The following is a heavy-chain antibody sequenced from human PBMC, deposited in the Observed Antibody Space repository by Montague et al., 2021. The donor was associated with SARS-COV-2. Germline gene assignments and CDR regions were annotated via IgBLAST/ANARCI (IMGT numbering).Heavy chain of an antibody. D-gene: IGHD2-15*01. CDR1: GDSVSTNSGT. Sequence: CAISGDSVSTNSGTWNWVRLSPSRGLEWLRRTYYRSEWYSDYSVSVISRISINPDTSKNQFSLQLNSVTPKDTAVYYCARAERGSCGDGNCYQYFFNYWGQGTLVTVSS. V-gene: IGHV6-1*01. CDR2: TYYRSEWYS. J-gene: IGHJ4*02. CDR3: ARAERGSCGDGNCYQYFFNY.